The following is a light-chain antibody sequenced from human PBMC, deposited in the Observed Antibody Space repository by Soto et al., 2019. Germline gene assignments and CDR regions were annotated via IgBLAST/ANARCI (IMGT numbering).Light chain of an antibody. CDR3: QQPTWT. V-gene: IGKV3-20*01. Sequence: EIVLTQSPCTLSLSTGERATLSCRASQSVSSSYLAWYQQKPGQAPRLLIYGASSRATGIPDRFSGSGFGKDFTLTISRLEPEDAAVYYCQQPTWTFGQGTKVDIK. CDR1: QSVSSSY. J-gene: IGKJ1*01. CDR2: GAS.